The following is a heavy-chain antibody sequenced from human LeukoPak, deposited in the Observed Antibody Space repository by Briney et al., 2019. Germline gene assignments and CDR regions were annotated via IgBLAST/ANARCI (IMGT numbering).Heavy chain of an antibody. CDR2: IYPSSGAT. CDR1: GYTFTSYG. V-gene: IGHV1-2*04. CDR3: ARDFSYKAFDI. J-gene: IGHJ3*02. Sequence: ASVKVSCKASGYTFTSYGISWVRQAPGQGLEWMGWIYPSSGATNYAQKFQGWVTMTRDTSINTAYMEVYRLRSDDTAVYYCARDFSYKAFDIWGQGTMVTVSS. D-gene: IGHD3-10*01.